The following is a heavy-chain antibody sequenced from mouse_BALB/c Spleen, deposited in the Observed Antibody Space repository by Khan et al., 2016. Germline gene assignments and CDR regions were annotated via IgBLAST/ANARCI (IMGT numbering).Heavy chain of an antibody. D-gene: IGHD1-1*01. Sequence: VQLQQPGAELVKPWASVKLSCTSSAFNIKDTYMHWVKQRSEQGLDCIGRIDPTNGNTKYEPKFKGTATITADTSSNTAYLQLSSLTPEDTAVNDCSRLGPIFYVGSIYRYWGQGNTLTLSS. J-gene: IGHJ2*01. CDR1: AFNIKDTY. CDR3: SRLGPIFYVGSIYRY. CDR2: IDPTNGNT. V-gene: IGHV14-3*02.